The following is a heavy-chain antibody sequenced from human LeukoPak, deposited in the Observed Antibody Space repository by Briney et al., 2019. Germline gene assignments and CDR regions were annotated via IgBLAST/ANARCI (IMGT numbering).Heavy chain of an antibody. CDR2: ISGSGGTT. D-gene: IGHD3-22*01. CDR1: GFPFSTYA. Sequence: WGSLRLSCAASGFPFSTYAMSWVRQAPGKGLEWVSGISGSGGTTYFADSVKGRFTISRDNPKNTVYLQMNTLRAEDTAVYYCARGVYYYDSSANYYTYHFDYWGQGTLVT. CDR3: ARGVYYYDSSANYYTYHFDY. V-gene: IGHV3-23*01. J-gene: IGHJ4*02.